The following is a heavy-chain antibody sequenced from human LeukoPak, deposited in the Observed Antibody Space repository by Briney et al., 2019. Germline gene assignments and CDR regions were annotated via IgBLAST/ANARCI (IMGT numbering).Heavy chain of an antibody. CDR3: ARVSGYDWESFYDY. J-gene: IGHJ4*02. CDR1: GGSISSSSYY. V-gene: IGHV4-39*07. Sequence: SETLSLTCTVSGGSISSSSYYWGWIRQPPGKGLEWIGTIYNSGSTYYNPSLKSRVTISVDTSKNQFSLKLSSVTAADTAMYYCARVSGYDWESFYDYWGQGSLVTVSS. D-gene: IGHD5-12*01. CDR2: IYNSGST.